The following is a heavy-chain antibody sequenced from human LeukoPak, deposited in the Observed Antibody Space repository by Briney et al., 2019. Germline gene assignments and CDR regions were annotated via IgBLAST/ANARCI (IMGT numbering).Heavy chain of an antibody. CDR2: IKQDGSEK. J-gene: IGHJ4*02. D-gene: IGHD6-19*01. CDR1: GFTFSGYD. V-gene: IGHV3-7*01. Sequence: GGSLRLSCAASGFTFSGYDMNWVRQAPGKGLEWVANIKQDGSEKSKNSLYLQMNSLRAEDTAVYYCARDHSWGSGWYPGIPDYWGQGTLVTVSS. CDR3: ARDHSWGSGWYPGIPDY.